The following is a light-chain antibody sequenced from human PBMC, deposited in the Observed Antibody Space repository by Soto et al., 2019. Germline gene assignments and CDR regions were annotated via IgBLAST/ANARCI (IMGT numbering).Light chain of an antibody. CDR2: EVN. V-gene: IGLV2-8*01. Sequence: QSALTQPPSASGSPGQSVTISCTGTSSDVGGYNYVSWYQQHPGKVPKLIIYEVNKRPSGVPDRFSGSKSGNTVSLTVSGLQAEDEADYYCTSYAGGNNVFGTGTKVTVL. CDR1: SSDVGGYNY. J-gene: IGLJ1*01. CDR3: TSYAGGNNV.